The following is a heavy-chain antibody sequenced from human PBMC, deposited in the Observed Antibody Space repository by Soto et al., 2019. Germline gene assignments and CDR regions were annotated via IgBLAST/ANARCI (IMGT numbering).Heavy chain of an antibody. J-gene: IGHJ6*02. CDR2: ISSSGSTI. D-gene: IGHD3-3*01. Sequence: GGSLRLSCAASGFTFSSYEMNWVRQAPGKGLEWVSYISSSGSTIYYADSVKGRFTISRDNAKNSLYLQMNSLRAEDTAVYYCARDSITIFGVVLYGMDVWGQGTKVTVYS. CDR1: GFTFSSYE. V-gene: IGHV3-48*03. CDR3: ARDSITIFGVVLYGMDV.